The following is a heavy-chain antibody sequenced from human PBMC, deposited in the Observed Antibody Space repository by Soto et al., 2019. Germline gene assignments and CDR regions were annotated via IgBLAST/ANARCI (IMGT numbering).Heavy chain of an antibody. V-gene: IGHV1-18*01. D-gene: IGHD2-21*02. CDR1: GYTFNSYG. J-gene: IGHJ3*02. Sequence: ASVKLSCKASGYTFNSYGISWVRQAPGQGLEWMGWIRVKNGNTNYAQSFQGRFTMTTDTSTSTAYMELRSLRSDDTAVYYCARGPTVGDIWGQGTMVTVSS. CDR3: ARGPTVGDI. CDR2: IRVKNGNT.